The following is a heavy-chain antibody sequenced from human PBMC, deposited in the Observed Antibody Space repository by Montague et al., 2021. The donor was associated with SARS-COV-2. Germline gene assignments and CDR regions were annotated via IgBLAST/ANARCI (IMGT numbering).Heavy chain of an antibody. D-gene: IGHD1-26*01. J-gene: IGHJ5*02. Sequence: SETLSLTCTLSGGSVSSDNWWTWVRQPPGKGLEWIGEIYHSGTTNYNPSLQSRVTISVDKSRNHLSLNLRSVTAADTAMYYCALPLGGARFDPWGQGILVTVSS. CDR1: GGSVSSDNW. V-gene: IGHV4-4*02. CDR3: ALPLGGARFDP. CDR2: IYHSGTT.